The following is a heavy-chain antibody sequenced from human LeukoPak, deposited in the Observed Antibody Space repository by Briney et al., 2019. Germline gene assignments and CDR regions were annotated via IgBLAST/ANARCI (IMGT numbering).Heavy chain of an antibody. V-gene: IGHV4-59*01. CDR1: GGSISSYY. CDR2: IYYSGST. Sequence: SETLSLTCTVSGGSISSYYWSWIRQPPGKGLEWIGYIYYSGSTNYNPSLKSRVTISVDTSKNQFSLKLSPVTAADTAVYYCARVITMVRGVDYYMDVWGKGTTVTISS. J-gene: IGHJ6*03. CDR3: ARVITMVRGVDYYMDV. D-gene: IGHD3-10*01.